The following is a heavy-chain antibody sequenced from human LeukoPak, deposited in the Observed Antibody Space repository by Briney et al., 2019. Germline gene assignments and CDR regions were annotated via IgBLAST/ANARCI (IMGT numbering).Heavy chain of an antibody. V-gene: IGHV1-2*02. D-gene: IGHD2-2*01. J-gene: IGHJ4*02. CDR1: GYTFTGYY. CDR2: INPNSGGT. CDR3: ASGEPGAGLVPAAPADY. Sequence: GASVKVSCKASGYTFTGYYMHWVRQAPGQGLEWMGWINPNSGGTNYAQKFQGRATMTRDTSISTAYMELSRLRSDDTAVYYCASGEPGAGLVPAAPADYWGQGTLVTVSS.